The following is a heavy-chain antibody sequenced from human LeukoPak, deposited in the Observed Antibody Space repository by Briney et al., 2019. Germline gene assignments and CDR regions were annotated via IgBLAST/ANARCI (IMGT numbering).Heavy chain of an antibody. D-gene: IGHD3-22*01. Sequence: GESLKISCKGSGYSFTSYWIGWVRQMPGKGLEWMGIIYPGDSDTRYSPSFQGQVTISADKSISTAYLQWSSLKASDTAMYYCARLPYYYDSSGYYFDYWGQGTLVTVSS. V-gene: IGHV5-51*01. J-gene: IGHJ4*02. CDR3: ARLPYYYDSSGYYFDY. CDR2: IYPGDSDT. CDR1: GYSFTSYW.